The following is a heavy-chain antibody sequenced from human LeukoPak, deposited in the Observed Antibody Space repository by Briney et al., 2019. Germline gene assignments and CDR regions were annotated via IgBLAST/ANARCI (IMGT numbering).Heavy chain of an antibody. V-gene: IGHV1-8*03. CDR3: ARVQDLVGARKARLGY. CDR2: MNPNSGNT. CDR1: GYTFTSYD. Sequence: ASVKVSCKASGYTFTSYDINWVRQATGQGLEWMGWMNPNSGNTGYAQKFQGRVTITRNTSISTAYMELSSLRSEETAVYYCARVQDLVGARKARLGYWGQGTLVTVSS. D-gene: IGHD1-26*01. J-gene: IGHJ4*02.